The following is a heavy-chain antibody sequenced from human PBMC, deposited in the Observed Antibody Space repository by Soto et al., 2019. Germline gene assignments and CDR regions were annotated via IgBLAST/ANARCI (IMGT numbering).Heavy chain of an antibody. J-gene: IGHJ4*02. CDR1: GASISSSY. CDR2: VYHTGST. CDR3: ARGGNRYSNVASGVGGFDY. D-gene: IGHD5-12*01. Sequence: PXETLSLTCTVSGASISSSYWSWIRQSPGKGLEWIGYVYHTGSTNYNPSLKSRVTISLDTSKSQFSLNLTSLTTADTAVYFCARGGNRYSNVASGVGGFDYWGQGSLVTVSS. V-gene: IGHV4-59*01.